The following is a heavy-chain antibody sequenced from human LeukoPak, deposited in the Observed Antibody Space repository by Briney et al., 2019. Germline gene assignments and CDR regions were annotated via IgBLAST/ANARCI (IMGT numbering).Heavy chain of an antibody. CDR2: INPNSGGT. D-gene: IGHD3-9*01. Sequence: ASVKVSCKASGYTFTGYYMHWVRQAPGQGLEWMGWINPNSGGTNYAQKFQGRVTMTRDTSISTAYMELSRLRSDDTAVYYCARERTLRYFDWLLPDYWGQGTLVTVSS. V-gene: IGHV1-2*02. J-gene: IGHJ4*02. CDR3: ARERTLRYFDWLLPDY. CDR1: GYTFTGYY.